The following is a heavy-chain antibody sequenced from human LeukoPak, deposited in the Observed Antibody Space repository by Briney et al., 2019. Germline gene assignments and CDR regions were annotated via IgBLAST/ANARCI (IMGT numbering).Heavy chain of an antibody. J-gene: IGHJ6*03. CDR3: ARPSAARHEIYYYYMDV. CDR1: GYTFTGYY. Sequence: ASVKVSCKASGYTFTGYYMHWVRQAPGQGLEWMGWINPNSGGTNYAQKFQGRVTMTRDTSISTAYMELSRLRSDDTAVYYCARPSAARHEIYYYYMDVWGKGTTVTVSS. V-gene: IGHV1-2*02. CDR2: INPNSGGT. D-gene: IGHD6-6*01.